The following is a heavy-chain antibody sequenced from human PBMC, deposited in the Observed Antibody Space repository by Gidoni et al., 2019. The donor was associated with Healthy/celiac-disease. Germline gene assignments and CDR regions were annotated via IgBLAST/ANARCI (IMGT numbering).Heavy chain of an antibody. CDR2: IYYSGST. CDR1: GGSISSSSYY. J-gene: IGHJ4*02. CDR3: ARHPRITMIVVVIPGGWFDY. V-gene: IGHV4-39*01. D-gene: IGHD3-22*01. Sequence: QLQLQESGPGLVKPSETLSLTCTVSGGSISSSSYYWGWIRQPPGKGLEWIGGIYYSGSTYYYPSLRSRVTISVDTSKNQFSLKLSSVTAADTAVYYCARHPRITMIVVVIPGGWFDYWGQGTLVTVSS.